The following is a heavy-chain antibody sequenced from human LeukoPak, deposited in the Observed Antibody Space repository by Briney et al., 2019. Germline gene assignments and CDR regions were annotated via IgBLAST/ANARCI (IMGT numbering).Heavy chain of an antibody. D-gene: IGHD2-2*01. CDR2: ISYDGSNK. J-gene: IGHJ4*02. V-gene: IGHV3-30*18. CDR1: GFAFSGYA. CDR3: AKDRQEYQLIGCTY. Sequence: GGSLRLSCAASGFAFSGYAMSWVRQAPGKGLEWVAVISYDGSNKYYADSVKGRFTISRDNPKNTLYLQMNSLRAEDTAVYYCAKDRQEYQLIGCTYWGQGTLVTVSS.